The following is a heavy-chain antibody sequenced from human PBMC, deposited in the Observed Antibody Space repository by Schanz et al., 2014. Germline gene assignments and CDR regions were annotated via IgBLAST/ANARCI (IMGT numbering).Heavy chain of an antibody. CDR1: GGSISASY. CDR2: IYYSGST. CDR3: ARDPGYSGQYGLDV. Sequence: QLQLQESGPGLVKPSETLSLTCTVSGGSISASYWGWIRQPPGKGLEWIAYIYYSGSTNYNPSLRGRVTISLDTSKNQFSLKLRSVTSADTAVYYCARDPGYSGQYGLDVWGQGTTVTVSS. V-gene: IGHV4-59*01. D-gene: IGHD6-13*01. J-gene: IGHJ6*02.